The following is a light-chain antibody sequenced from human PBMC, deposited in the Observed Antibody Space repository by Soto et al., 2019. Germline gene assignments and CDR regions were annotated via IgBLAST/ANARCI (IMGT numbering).Light chain of an antibody. J-gene: IGLJ1*01. Sequence: QSALTQPPSASGSPGQSVTISCAGTSSDVGGYNYVSWYQQYPGKVPKLMIYEVSERPSGVPDRFSGSKSGNTAFLTVSGIQAEDEADYYCLSYADPAYVFGTGTKLTVL. CDR1: SSDVGGYNY. CDR3: LSYADPAYV. CDR2: EVS. V-gene: IGLV2-8*01.